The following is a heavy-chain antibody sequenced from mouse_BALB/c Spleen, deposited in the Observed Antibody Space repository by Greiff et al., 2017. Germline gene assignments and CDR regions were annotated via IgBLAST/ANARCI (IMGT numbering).Heavy chain of an antibody. Sequence: QVQLQQSGPGLVQPSQSLSITCTVSGFSLTSYGVHWVRQSPGKGLEWLGVIWSGGSTDYNAAFISRLSISKDNSKSQVFFKMNSLQANDTAIYYCARNDRYDRFAYWGQGTLVTVAA. D-gene: IGHD2-14*01. CDR1: GFSLTSYG. CDR3: ARNDRYDRFAY. V-gene: IGHV2-2*02. J-gene: IGHJ3*01. CDR2: IWSGGST.